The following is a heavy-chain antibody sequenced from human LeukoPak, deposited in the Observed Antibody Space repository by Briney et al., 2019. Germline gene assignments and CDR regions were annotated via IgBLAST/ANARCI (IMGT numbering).Heavy chain of an antibody. J-gene: IGHJ6*02. Sequence: SETLSLTCAVYGGSFSGYYWSWIRQPPGKGLEWIGEINHSGSTNYNPSLKSRVTISVDTSKNQFSLKLSSVAAADTAVYYCAREFRAAAGRYGMDVWGQGTTVTVSS. CDR3: AREFRAAAGRYGMDV. D-gene: IGHD6-13*01. V-gene: IGHV4-34*01. CDR1: GGSFSGYY. CDR2: INHSGST.